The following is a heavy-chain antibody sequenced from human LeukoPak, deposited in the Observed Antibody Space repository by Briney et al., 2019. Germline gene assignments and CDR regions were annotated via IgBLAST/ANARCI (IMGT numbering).Heavy chain of an antibody. CDR2: INHSGYT. J-gene: IGHJ4*02. CDR3: TRAVAGHPD. D-gene: IGHD6-19*01. CDR1: GVPFSNYY. Sequence: SETLSLTCAVSGVPFSNYYWSWVRQSPSQGLEWIGEINHSGYTNYNPSFKSRVTMSIDTSKNQFSLKLTSVTAADAGVYYCTRAVAGHPDWGQGTLVTVSS. V-gene: IGHV4-34*01.